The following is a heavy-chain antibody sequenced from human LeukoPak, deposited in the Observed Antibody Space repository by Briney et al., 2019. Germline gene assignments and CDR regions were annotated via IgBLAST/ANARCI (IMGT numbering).Heavy chain of an antibody. D-gene: IGHD3-10*01. V-gene: IGHV1-24*01. Sequence: ASVKVSCKVSGYTLIEVSVHWVRQAPGKGLEWMGGFDPETSETLYAQSLQGRVTMAEDTSTDTAYMELSSLTSGDTAVYYCAGLSFGESVYFDYWGQGTLVTVSS. CDR3: AGLSFGESVYFDY. CDR1: GYTLIEVS. CDR2: FDPETSET. J-gene: IGHJ4*02.